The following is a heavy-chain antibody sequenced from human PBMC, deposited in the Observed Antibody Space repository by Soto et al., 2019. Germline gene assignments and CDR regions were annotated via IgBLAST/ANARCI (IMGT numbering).Heavy chain of an antibody. D-gene: IGHD3-3*01. CDR2: IYYSGST. CDR1: GGSISSGGYY. Sequence: SETLSLTCTVSGGSISSGGYYWSWIRQHPGKGLEWIGYIYYSGSTNYNPSLKSRVTISVDTSKNQFSLKLSSVTAADTAVYYCARGYDFWSGYFPAYWGQGTLVTVSS. CDR3: ARGYDFWSGYFPAY. V-gene: IGHV4-31*03. J-gene: IGHJ4*02.